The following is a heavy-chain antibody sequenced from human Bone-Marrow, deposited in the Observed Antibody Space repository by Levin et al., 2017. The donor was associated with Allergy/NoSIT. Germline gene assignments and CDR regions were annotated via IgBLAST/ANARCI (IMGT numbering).Heavy chain of an antibody. V-gene: IGHV4-30-4*01. CDR1: GGSISSGDYY. CDR3: ASVGNIHTVTTSPLGMDV. Sequence: PSETLSLTCTVSGGSISSGDYYWSWIRQPPGKGLEWIGYIYYSGSTYYNPSLKSRVTISVDTSKNQFSLKLSSVTAADTAVYYCASVGNIHTVTTSPLGMDVWGQGTTVTVSS. D-gene: IGHD4-17*01. J-gene: IGHJ6*02. CDR2: IYYSGST.